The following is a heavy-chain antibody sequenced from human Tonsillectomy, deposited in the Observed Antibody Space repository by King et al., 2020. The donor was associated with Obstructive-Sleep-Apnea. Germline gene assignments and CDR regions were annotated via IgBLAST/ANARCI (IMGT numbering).Heavy chain of an antibody. CDR1: GFTFSSYS. V-gene: IGHV3-21*01. CDR2: ISSSSSYI. CDR3: AREGGGSALWLTKTTLLFDY. Sequence: VQLVESGGGLVKPGGSLRLSCAASGFTFSSYSMNWVRQAPGKGLEWVSSISSSSSYIYYADSVKGRFTISRDNAKNSLYLQMNSLRAEDTAVYYCAREGGGSALWLTKTTLLFDYWGQGTLVTVSS. D-gene: IGHD5-18*01. J-gene: IGHJ4*02.